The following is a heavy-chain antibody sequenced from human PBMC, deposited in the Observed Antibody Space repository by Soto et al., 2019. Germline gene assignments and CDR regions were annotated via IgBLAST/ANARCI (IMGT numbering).Heavy chain of an antibody. CDR2: IVVGSGNT. J-gene: IGHJ3*02. CDR3: ARRYGSAFDI. V-gene: IGHV1-58*02. Sequence: ASVKVSCKASGFTFSHSAMQWVRQARGQSLEWIGWIVVGSGNTNYAQKFQERVTISWDMSTNTAYMELSSLRSEDTAVYYCARRYGSAFDIWGQGTMVTVSS. CDR1: GFTFSHSA. D-gene: IGHD3-10*01.